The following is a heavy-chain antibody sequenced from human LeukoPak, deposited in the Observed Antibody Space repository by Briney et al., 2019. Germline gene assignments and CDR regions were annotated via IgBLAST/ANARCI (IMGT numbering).Heavy chain of an antibody. CDR1: GGSISDYY. D-gene: IGHD3-3*01. J-gene: IGHJ3*02. Sequence: SGTLSLTCTVSGGSISDYYWTWIRQPPGKGLEWIGYLSYSGDTDYNPSLKSRVTISLDTSKNQFSLRLSSVTAADTAVYYCARDTIFGVVRDAFDIWGQGTTVTVSS. CDR2: LSYSGDT. CDR3: ARDTIFGVVRDAFDI. V-gene: IGHV4-59*01.